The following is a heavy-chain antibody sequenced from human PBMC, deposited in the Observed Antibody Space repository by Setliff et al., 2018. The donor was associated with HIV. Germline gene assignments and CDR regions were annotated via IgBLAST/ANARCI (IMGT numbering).Heavy chain of an antibody. Sequence: SETLSSPALSLVAPSAVVITTGAGSASPQGRAWSGLGTSITVGAPTTTRPSRVVTISVDTSKNQFSLKLSSVTAADTAVYYCARGIDNFWSGYIAWGQGTLVTVSS. CDR2: SITVGAP. CDR1: VAPSAVVITT. D-gene: IGHD3-3*01. CDR3: ARGIDNFWSGYIA. V-gene: IGHV4-30-4*08. J-gene: IGHJ4*02.